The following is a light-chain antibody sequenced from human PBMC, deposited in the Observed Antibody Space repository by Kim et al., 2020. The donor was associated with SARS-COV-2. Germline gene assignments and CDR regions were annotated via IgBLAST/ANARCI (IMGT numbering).Light chain of an antibody. CDR3: QDYNAWAHT. Sequence: EIVLTQSPVTLSVSPGERATLSCRASQSVSNNLAWYQQKPGQAPRLIIYGASTRATGIPASFSGSGSGTEFTLTISSLQSEDFSFYYCQDYNAWAHTFGEGTKVDIK. CDR2: GAS. CDR1: QSVSNN. J-gene: IGKJ4*02. V-gene: IGKV3-15*01.